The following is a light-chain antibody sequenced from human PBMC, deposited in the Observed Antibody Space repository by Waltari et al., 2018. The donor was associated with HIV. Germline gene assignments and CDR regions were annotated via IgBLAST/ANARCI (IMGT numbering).Light chain of an antibody. CDR2: TNT. CDR3: AAWDGSLRGGV. CDR1: SSNIGIND. J-gene: IGLJ3*02. Sequence: QSVLTQPPSASGTPGQRVTISCSGSSSNIGINDVSWYQHRPGTAPKLLIFTNTQRPSWVPAPFFASKSGASGALAISALQCDDEAYYYCAAWDGSLRGGVFGVGTKLTV. V-gene: IGLV1-47*01.